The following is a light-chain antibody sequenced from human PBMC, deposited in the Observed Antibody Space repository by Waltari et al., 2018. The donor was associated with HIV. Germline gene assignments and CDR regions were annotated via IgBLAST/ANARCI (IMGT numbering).Light chain of an antibody. CDR2: LGS. Sequence: DIVMTQSPLSLTVTAGDPASISCSSTQSLLHSNGYNYLNWYLQKPGQSPQLLIYLGSNRASGVPDRFSGSESGTDFTLKISRVEAEDVGVYYCMQALHTPPAFGQGTKLEVK. V-gene: IGKV2-28*01. CDR3: MQALHTPPA. J-gene: IGKJ2*01. CDR1: QSLLHSNGYNY.